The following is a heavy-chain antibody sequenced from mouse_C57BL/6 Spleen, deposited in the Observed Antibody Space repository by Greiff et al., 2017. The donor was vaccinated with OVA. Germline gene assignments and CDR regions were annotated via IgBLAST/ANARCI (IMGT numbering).Heavy chain of an antibody. CDR3: ARSLGWDEAMDY. CDR1: GYAFSSSW. V-gene: IGHV1-82*01. Sequence: VKLVESGPELVKPGASVKISCKASGYAFSSSWMNWVKQRPGKGLEWIGRIYPGDGDTNYNGKFKGKATLTADKSSSTAYMQLSSLTSEDSAVYFCARSLGWDEAMDYWGQGTSVTVSS. J-gene: IGHJ4*01. CDR2: IYPGDGDT. D-gene: IGHD4-1*01.